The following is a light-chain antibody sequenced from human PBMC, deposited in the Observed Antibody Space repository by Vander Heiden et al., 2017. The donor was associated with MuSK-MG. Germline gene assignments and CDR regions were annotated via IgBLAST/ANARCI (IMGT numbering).Light chain of an antibody. CDR1: SSTIGRNT. J-gene: IGLJ2*01. CDR2: RNN. Sequence: QSVVTQPPSASGTPGERVTLSCSGSSSTIGRNTVNWYKQRQGTPHKLLIYRNNQRPSGVPERFSGSKSGTSASLAISGLQSEDEADYYCAAWDDSLTGVVFGGGTKLTVL. V-gene: IGLV1-44*01. CDR3: AAWDDSLTGVV.